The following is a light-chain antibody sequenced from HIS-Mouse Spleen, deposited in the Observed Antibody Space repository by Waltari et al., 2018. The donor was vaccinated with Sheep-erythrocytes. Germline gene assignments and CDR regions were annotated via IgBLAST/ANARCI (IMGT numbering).Light chain of an antibody. CDR1: SSDVGSYTL. CDR3: CSYAGSSTPWV. V-gene: IGLV2-23*01. J-gene: IGLJ3*02. Sequence: QSALTQPASVSGSPGQSTTISCTGTSSDVGSYTLVSRYQQHPGKAPKLMIYEGSKRPSGVSNRFSGSKSGNTASLTISGLQAEDEADYYCCSYAGSSTPWVFGGGTKLTVL. CDR2: EGS.